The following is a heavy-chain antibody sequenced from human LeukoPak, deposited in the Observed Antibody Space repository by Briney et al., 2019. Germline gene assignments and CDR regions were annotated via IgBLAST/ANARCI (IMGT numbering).Heavy chain of an antibody. D-gene: IGHD5-24*01. V-gene: IGHV3-33*06. CDR3: AKDRLCGNTINDDAFDI. Sequence: GRSLRLSCAASGFTFSRYGMHWVRQAPGKGLEWVAVIWYDGRNEYYADSVKGRFTISRDNSKSTLYLQMNSLRAEDTGVYYCAKDRLCGNTINDDAFDIWGQGTMVTVFS. CDR2: IWYDGRNE. CDR1: GFTFSRYG. J-gene: IGHJ3*02.